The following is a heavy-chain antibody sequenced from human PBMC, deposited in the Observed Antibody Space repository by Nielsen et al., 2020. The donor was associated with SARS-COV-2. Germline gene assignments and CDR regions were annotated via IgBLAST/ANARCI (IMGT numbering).Heavy chain of an antibody. J-gene: IGHJ6*02. CDR1: GFTFSSYA. Sequence: GGSLRLSYAASGFTFSSYAMSWVRQAPGKGLEWVSAISGSGGSTYYADSVKGRFTISRDNSKNTLYLQMNSLRAEDTAVYYCAKAFVQLHYYYYGMDVWGQGTTVTVSS. CDR2: ISGSGGST. CDR3: AKAFVQLHYYYYGMDV. V-gene: IGHV3-23*01. D-gene: IGHD2-2*01.